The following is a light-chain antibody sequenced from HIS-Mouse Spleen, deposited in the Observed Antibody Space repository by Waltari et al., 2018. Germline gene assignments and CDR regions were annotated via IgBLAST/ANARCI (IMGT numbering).Light chain of an antibody. CDR3: YSTDSSGNHRV. CDR1: ALPKKY. CDR2: EDS. Sequence: SYELTQPPSASVSPRQTARITCSGDALPKKYSYWYQQKSGQAPLLVIYEDSNRPSGIPERFSGSSSGTMATLTISGDQVEDEADYYCYSTDSSGNHRVFGGGTKLTVL. J-gene: IGLJ2*01. V-gene: IGLV3-10*01.